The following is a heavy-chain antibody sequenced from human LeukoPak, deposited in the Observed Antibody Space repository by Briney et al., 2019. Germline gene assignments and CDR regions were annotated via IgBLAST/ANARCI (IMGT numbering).Heavy chain of an antibody. CDR2: ISAYNGNT. V-gene: IGHV1-18*01. D-gene: IGHD3-10*01. Sequence: GASVKVSCKASGGTSSSYAISWVRQAPGQGLEWMGWISAYNGNTNYAQKLQGRVTMTTDTSTSTAHMELRSLRSDDTAVYYCARAARHGSGSKSRGDWFDPWGQGTLVTVSS. CDR1: GGTSSSYA. CDR3: ARAARHGSGSKSRGDWFDP. J-gene: IGHJ5*02.